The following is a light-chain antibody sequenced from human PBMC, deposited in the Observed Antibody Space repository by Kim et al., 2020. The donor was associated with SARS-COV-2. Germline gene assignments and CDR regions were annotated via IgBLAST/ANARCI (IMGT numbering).Light chain of an antibody. J-gene: IGLJ3*02. V-gene: IGLV2-14*03. CDR3: SSYTTSITLV. CDR1: SSDVGAYNY. Sequence: QSALTQPASVSGSPGQSITISCTGTSSDVGAYNYFSWYQQHPGEAPKLMIYDVSNRPSGVSNRFSGSKSGNTASLTISGLQAEDEADYYCSSYTTSITLVFGGGTQLTVL. CDR2: DVS.